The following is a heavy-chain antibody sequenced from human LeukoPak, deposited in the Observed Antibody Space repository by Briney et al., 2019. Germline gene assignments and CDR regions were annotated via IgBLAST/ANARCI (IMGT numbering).Heavy chain of an antibody. CDR1: GGSFSGYY. D-gene: IGHD2-2*01. J-gene: IGHJ4*02. CDR3: ARGRNTNIVVVPAANPLSYFDY. V-gene: IGHV4-34*01. CDR2: INHSGST. Sequence: SETLSLTCAVYGGSFSGYYWSWIRQPPGKGLEWIGEINHSGSTNYNPSLKSRVTISVDTSKNQFSLKLSSVTAADTAVYYCARGRNTNIVVVPAANPLSYFDYWGQGTLVTVSS.